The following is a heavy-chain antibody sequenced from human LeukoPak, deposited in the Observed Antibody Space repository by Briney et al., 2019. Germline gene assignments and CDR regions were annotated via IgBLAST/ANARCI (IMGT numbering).Heavy chain of an antibody. V-gene: IGHV4-4*07. CDR3: ARGRGDFWSGFHMDV. CDR2: ICTSGST. D-gene: IGHD3-3*01. Sequence: SETLSLTCTVSGGSISSYYWSWIRQPAGKGLEWIGHICTSGSTNYNPSLKSRVTMSVDTSKNQFSLKLSSVTAADTAVYSCARGRGDFWSGFHMDVWGKGTTVTVSS. CDR1: GGSISSYY. J-gene: IGHJ6*03.